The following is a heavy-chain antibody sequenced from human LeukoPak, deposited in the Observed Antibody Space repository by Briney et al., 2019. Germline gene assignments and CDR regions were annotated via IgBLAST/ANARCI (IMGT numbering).Heavy chain of an antibody. CDR1: GYTFTGYY. V-gene: IGHV1-2*02. J-gene: IGHJ5*02. CDR2: INPSSGDT. Sequence: ASVKVSCKASGYTFTGYYMHWVRQAPGQGLKWMGWINPSSGDTNYAQKFQGRVTMTRDTSISTAYMDLSRLRSDDTAVYYCGRDRYFGSGSSTPRWFDPWGQGTLVTVSS. D-gene: IGHD3-10*01. CDR3: GRDRYFGSGSSTPRWFDP.